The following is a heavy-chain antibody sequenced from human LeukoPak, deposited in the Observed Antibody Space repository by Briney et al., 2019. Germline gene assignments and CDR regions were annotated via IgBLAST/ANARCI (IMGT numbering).Heavy chain of an antibody. CDR3: ATNYDFWSGYPYYFDY. Sequence: PGGSLRLSCAASGFTFSSYSMNWVRQAPGKGLEWVSYISSSSSTIYYADSVKGRFTISRDNAKNSLYLQMNSLRAEDTAVYYCATNYDFWSGYPYYFDYWGQGTLVTVSS. CDR2: ISSSSSTI. J-gene: IGHJ4*02. V-gene: IGHV3-48*04. D-gene: IGHD3-3*01. CDR1: GFTFSSYS.